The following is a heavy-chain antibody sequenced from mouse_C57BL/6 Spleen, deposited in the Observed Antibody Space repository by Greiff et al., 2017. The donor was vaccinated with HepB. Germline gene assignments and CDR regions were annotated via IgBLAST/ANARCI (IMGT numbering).Heavy chain of an antibody. Sequence: VQLQQSGTELVKPGASVKISCKASGYAFSSSWMNWVKQRPGKGLEWIGRIYPGDGDTNYNGKFKGKATLTADKSSSTAYMQLSSLKSEDSAVYFCGYDYDEDFDYWGQGTTLTVSS. CDR3: GYDYDEDFDY. D-gene: IGHD2-4*01. CDR2: IYPGDGDT. J-gene: IGHJ2*01. CDR1: GYAFSSSW. V-gene: IGHV1-82*01.